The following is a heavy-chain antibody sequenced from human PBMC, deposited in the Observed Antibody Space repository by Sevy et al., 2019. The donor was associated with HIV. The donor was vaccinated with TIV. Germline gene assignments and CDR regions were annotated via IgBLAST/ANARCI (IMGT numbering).Heavy chain of an antibody. D-gene: IGHD3-22*01. J-gene: IGHJ4*02. Sequence: GGSLRLSCAVSGFTFSNAWMNWVRQAPGTGLQWVGLIKSKIDGETTDYVAPVKGRFTISRDDSTNTLYLQMNSLKTEDIGVYYCATAPGYYDSAPFDYWGPRTLVTVSS. CDR3: ATAPGYYDSAPFDY. CDR2: IKSKIDGETT. V-gene: IGHV3-15*01. CDR1: GFTFSNAW.